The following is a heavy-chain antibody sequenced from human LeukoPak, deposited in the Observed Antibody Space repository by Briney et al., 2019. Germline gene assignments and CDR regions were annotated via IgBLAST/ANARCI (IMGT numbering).Heavy chain of an antibody. V-gene: IGHV4-30-2*06. CDR2: IYHSGST. J-gene: IGHJ4*02. Sequence: SETLSLTCSVSGGSISSGGYYWSWIRQSPGKGLEWIGYIYHSGSTYYNPSLKSRVTISVDRSKNQFSLKLSSVTAADTAVYYCARDSDVAWIDYWGQGTLVTVSS. CDR1: GGSISSGGYY. D-gene: IGHD1-1*01. CDR3: ARDSDVAWIDY.